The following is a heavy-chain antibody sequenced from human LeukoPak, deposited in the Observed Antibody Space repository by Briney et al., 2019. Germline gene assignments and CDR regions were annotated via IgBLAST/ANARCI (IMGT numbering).Heavy chain of an antibody. CDR1: GGTFSSYA. V-gene: IGHV1-69*05. J-gene: IGHJ5*02. CDR3: ANGGDDYDFWSGLSSWFDP. CDR2: IIPIFGTA. D-gene: IGHD3-3*01. Sequence: SVKVSCKASGGTFSSYAIRWVRQAPGQGLEWMGGIIPIFGTANYAQKFQGRVTITTDESTSTAYMELSSLRSGDTAVYYCANGGDDYDFWSGLSSWFDPWGQGTLVTVSS.